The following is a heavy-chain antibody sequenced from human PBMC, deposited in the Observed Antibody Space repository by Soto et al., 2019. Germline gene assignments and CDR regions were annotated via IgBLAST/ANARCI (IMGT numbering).Heavy chain of an antibody. D-gene: IGHD5-12*01. CDR1: GYTFTSYG. CDR3: ARDLSDSGYVGKAPRFDY. CDR2: ISAYNGNT. V-gene: IGHV1-18*01. J-gene: IGHJ4*02. Sequence: GASVKVSCKASGYTFTSYGISWVRQAPGQGLEWMGWISAYNGNTNYAQKLQGRVTMTTDTSTSTAYMELRSLRSDDTAVYYCARDLSDSGYVGKAPRFDYWSQGTLVTVSS.